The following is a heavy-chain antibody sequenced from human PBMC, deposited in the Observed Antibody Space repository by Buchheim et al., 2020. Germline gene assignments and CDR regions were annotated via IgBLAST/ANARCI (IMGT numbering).Heavy chain of an antibody. Sequence: EVQLVESGGGLVQPGGSLRLSCAASGFTFSSYWMHWVRQAPGKGLVWVSRINSDGSSTSYADSVKGRFTISRDNAKNPLYLQMNSLRAEDTAVYYCARVVMATTIYYYYYYGMDVWGQGTT. CDR1: GFTFSSYW. CDR3: ARVVMATTIYYYYYYGMDV. D-gene: IGHD5-12*01. CDR2: INSDGSST. V-gene: IGHV3-74*01. J-gene: IGHJ6*02.